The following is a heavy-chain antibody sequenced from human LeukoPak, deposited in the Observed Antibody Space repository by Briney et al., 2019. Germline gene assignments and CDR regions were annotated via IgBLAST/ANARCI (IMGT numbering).Heavy chain of an antibody. CDR3: VSFYETY. V-gene: IGHV3-74*01. Sequence: GGSLRLSCAASGNYWMHWVRQAPGKGLVWVSHITSDGSWTSYADSVKGRFTISKDNAKNTVYLQMNNLRAEDTAVYYCVSFYETYWGRGTLVTVSS. CDR1: GNYW. CDR2: ITSDGSWT. D-gene: IGHD2-2*01. J-gene: IGHJ4*02.